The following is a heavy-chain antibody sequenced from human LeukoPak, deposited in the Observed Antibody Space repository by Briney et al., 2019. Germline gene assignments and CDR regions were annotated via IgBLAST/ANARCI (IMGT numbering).Heavy chain of an antibody. V-gene: IGHV3-30*18. D-gene: IGHD6-19*01. CDR2: ISYDGSNK. CDR3: AKEGIAVAGSSYWFFGL. Sequence: GRSLRLSCAASGFTSSSYGMHWVRQAPGKGLEWVAVISYDGSNKDYADSVKGRFTISRDDSKNTLYLQMNSLRAEDTAVYYCAKEGIAVAGSSYWFFGLWGRGTLVTVSS. J-gene: IGHJ2*01. CDR1: GFTSSSYG.